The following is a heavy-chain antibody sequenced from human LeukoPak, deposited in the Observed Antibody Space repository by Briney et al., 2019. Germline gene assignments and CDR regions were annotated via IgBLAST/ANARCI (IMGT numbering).Heavy chain of an antibody. J-gene: IGHJ2*01. V-gene: IGHV3-64*01. D-gene: IGHD6-19*01. CDR1: GFTFSGSA. Sequence: GGSLRLSCAASGFTFSGSAMHWVRQAPGKELEYVSAISSNGGSIHYANSVKGRFTISRDNSKNTLYLQMDSLRAEDMAVYYCARDTCGCGSGWHLYWYFDLWGRGTLVTVSS. CDR2: ISSNGGSI. CDR3: ARDTCGCGSGWHLYWYFDL.